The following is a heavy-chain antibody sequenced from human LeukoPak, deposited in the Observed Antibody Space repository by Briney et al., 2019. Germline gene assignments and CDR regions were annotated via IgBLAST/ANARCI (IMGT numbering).Heavy chain of an antibody. D-gene: IGHD3-3*01. CDR3: ARGGGDFWSGYWYYFDY. Sequence: SETLSLTCTVSGGSISSSSYYWGWIRQPPGKGLEWIGYIYYSGSTNYNPSLTSRVTISLDTSNNQFSLKLSSVTAADTAVYYCARGGGDFWSGYWYYFDYWGQGTLVTVSS. V-gene: IGHV4-61*05. J-gene: IGHJ4*02. CDR1: GGSISSSSYY. CDR2: IYYSGST.